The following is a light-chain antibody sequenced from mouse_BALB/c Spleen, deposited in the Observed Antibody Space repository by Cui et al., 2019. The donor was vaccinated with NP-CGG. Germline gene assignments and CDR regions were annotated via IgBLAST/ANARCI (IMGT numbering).Light chain of an antibody. J-gene: IGLJ1*01. CDR2: GTN. Sequence: QAVVPKESALTTSPGETVTLTCRSSTGTITTSNYANWVQEKPDHLFTGLIGGTNNRAPGVPARFSGSLIGDKAVLTITGAQTEDEAIYFCALWYSNHWVFGGGTKLTVL. V-gene: IGLV1*01. CDR1: TGTITTSNY. CDR3: ALWYSNHWV.